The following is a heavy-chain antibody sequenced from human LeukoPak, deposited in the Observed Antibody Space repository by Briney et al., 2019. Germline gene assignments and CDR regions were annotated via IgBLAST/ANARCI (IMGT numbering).Heavy chain of an antibody. Sequence: GGSLRLSCAASGFTFSSYAMSWVRQASGKGLEWVSAISGSGGSTYYADSVKGRFTISRDNSKNTLYLQMNSLRAEDTAVYYCARKVGATPLGYWGQGTLVTVSS. V-gene: IGHV3-23*01. CDR1: GFTFSSYA. D-gene: IGHD1-26*01. J-gene: IGHJ4*02. CDR3: ARKVGATPLGY. CDR2: ISGSGGST.